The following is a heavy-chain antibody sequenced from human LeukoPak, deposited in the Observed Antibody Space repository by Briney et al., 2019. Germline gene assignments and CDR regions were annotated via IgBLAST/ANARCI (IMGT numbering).Heavy chain of an antibody. CDR1: GYIFSSYS. J-gene: IGHJ4*02. Sequence: ASVKVSCKASGYIFSSYSIVWVRQAPGQGLEWVGWISVYNGGTKYAQKLQGRVTLTTDTSTSTAYMELRSLRSDDTAVYYCARAHSVHDDYWGQGTRVTVSS. CDR2: ISVYNGGT. D-gene: IGHD5/OR15-5a*01. CDR3: ARAHSVHDDY. V-gene: IGHV1-18*01.